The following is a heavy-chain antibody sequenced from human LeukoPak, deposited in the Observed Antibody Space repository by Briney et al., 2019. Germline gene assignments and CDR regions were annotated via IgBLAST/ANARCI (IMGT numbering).Heavy chain of an antibody. CDR3: ARGGSVLLYPFDY. D-gene: IGHD3-10*01. V-gene: IGHV4-59*01. CDR2: IYYSGST. J-gene: IGHJ4*02. CDR1: GGSISSYY. Sequence: SETLSLTCTVSGGSISSYYWSWIRKPPGKGLEWIGYIYYSGSTNYNPSLKSRVTISVDTSKNQFSLKLSSVTAADTAVYYCARGGSVLLYPFDYWGQGTLVTVSS.